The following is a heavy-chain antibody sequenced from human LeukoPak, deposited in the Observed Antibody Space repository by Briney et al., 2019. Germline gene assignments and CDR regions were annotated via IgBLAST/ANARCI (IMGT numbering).Heavy chain of an antibody. V-gene: IGHV3-21*01. CDR2: ISSNSSYI. Sequence: GGSLRLPCAASGFTFSAYSMSWVRQAPGKGLEWVSSISSNSSYIDYADSMKGRFTISRDNAKNSLHLHMNSLRAEDTAVYFCARDRYYDSTGYNNHDALDVWGQGTMVTVSS. D-gene: IGHD3-22*01. J-gene: IGHJ3*01. CDR3: ARDRYYDSTGYNNHDALDV. CDR1: GFTFSAYS.